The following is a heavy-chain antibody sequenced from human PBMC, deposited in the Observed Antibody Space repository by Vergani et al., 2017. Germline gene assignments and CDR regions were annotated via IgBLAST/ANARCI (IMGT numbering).Heavy chain of an antibody. CDR3: ARDVSSYYDSSGLDY. CDR1: GFTFSSYA. CDR2: ISYDGSNK. V-gene: IGHV3-30-3*01. Sequence: QVQLVESGGGVVQPGRSLRLSCAASGFTFSSYAMHWVRQAPGKGLEWVAVISYDGSNKSYADSVKGRFTISRDNSKNTLYLQMNSLRAEDTAVYYCARDVSSYYDSSGLDYWGQGTLVTVSS. J-gene: IGHJ4*02. D-gene: IGHD3-22*01.